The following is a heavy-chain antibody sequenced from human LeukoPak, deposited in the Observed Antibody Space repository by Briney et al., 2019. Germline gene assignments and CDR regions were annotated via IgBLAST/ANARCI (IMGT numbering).Heavy chain of an antibody. CDR3: AKGPLIEVAGTTWDY. Sequence: QTGGSLRLSCAASGFTFSNYWMSWVRQAPGKGLEWVAKIKQDGSEKYYVDSVKGRFTISRDNAKNSLYLQMNSLRAEDTAVYYCAKGPLIEVAGTTWDYWGQGTLVTVSS. CDR2: IKQDGSEK. J-gene: IGHJ4*02. D-gene: IGHD6-19*01. V-gene: IGHV3-7*03. CDR1: GFTFSNYW.